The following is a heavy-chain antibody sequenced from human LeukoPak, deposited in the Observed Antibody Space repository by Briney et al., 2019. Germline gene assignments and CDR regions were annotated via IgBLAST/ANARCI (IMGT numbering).Heavy chain of an antibody. CDR2: IHYSGSSGST. CDR3: ARVSDLAAAGTYDY. V-gene: IGHV4-59*02. CDR1: GGSATSYY. Sequence: PSETLSLTCTVSGGSATSYYWSWIRQPPGKGLEWIGNIHYSGSSGSTNYNPSLKSRVTTSVDTSTNQLSLRLSSVTAADTAVYYCARVSDLAAAGTYDYWGQGTLVTVSS. J-gene: IGHJ4*02. D-gene: IGHD6-13*01.